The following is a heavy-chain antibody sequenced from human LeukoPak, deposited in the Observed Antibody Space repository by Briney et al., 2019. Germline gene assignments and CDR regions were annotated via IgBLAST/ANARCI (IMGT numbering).Heavy chain of an antibody. V-gene: IGHV3-49*04. Sequence: GGSLRLSCAASGFTFSSYAMSWVRQAPGKGLEWIGFIRSKPYGGTTEYAASVKGRFTISRDDSKSIAYLQMSSLKTEDTALYYCTRGVGKWLQLGETMDYWGQGTLVTVSS. D-gene: IGHD5-24*01. CDR3: TRGVGKWLQLGETMDY. CDR1: GFTFSSYA. CDR2: IRSKPYGGTT. J-gene: IGHJ4*02.